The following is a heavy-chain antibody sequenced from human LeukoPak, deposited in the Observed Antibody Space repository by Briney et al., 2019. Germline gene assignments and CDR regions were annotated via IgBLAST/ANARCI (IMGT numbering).Heavy chain of an antibody. V-gene: IGHV4-59*01. D-gene: IGHD6-6*01. J-gene: IGHJ4*02. CDR1: GGSISSYY. CDR3: ARSLGGDYSSSSRFVY. Sequence: PSETLSLTCTVSGGSISSYYWSWIRQPPGKGLDWIGYIYYSGSTNYNPSLKNRVTISADTSKNQFSLKLSSVTAADTAVYYCARSLGGDYSSSSRFVYWGQGTLVTVSS. CDR2: IYYSGST.